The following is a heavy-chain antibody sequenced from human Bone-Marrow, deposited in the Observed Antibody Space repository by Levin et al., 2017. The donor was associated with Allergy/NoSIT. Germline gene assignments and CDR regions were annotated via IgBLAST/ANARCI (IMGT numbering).Heavy chain of an antibody. CDR3: ARYNYEYNALDI. J-gene: IGHJ3*02. CDR1: GFTFRTHD. D-gene: IGHD5-18*01. V-gene: IGHV3-13*01. CDR2: IGTAGDT. Sequence: SGGSLRLSCAASGFTFRTHDMHWVRQGTGKGLEWVSTIGTAGDTYYPDSVSGRFTISRENAKNSLYLQMNCLSAGDTAVYSCARYNYEYNALDIWGQGTMVTVSS.